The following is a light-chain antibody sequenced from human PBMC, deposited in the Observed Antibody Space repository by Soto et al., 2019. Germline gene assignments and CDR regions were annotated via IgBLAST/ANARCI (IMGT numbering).Light chain of an antibody. J-gene: IGKJ5*01. Sequence: DIQLTQSPAFLSASVGDRVTITCRASQSLTTDLAWDQQKPGQAPKLLIYDASTLQSGVPSRFSGSGAGTEFTLTISSLQPEDFANYYCQQLNSYPITFGQGTQLEIK. CDR1: QSLTTD. V-gene: IGKV1-9*01. CDR2: DAS. CDR3: QQLNSYPIT.